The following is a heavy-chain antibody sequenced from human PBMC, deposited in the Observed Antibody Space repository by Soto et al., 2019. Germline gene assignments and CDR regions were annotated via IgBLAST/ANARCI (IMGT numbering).Heavy chain of an antibody. V-gene: IGHV1-2*02. CDR1: GYPVTAYY. Sequence: QLHLVQSGAVVKKPGASVTVSCSASGYPVTAYYMHWVRQAPGRGLEWMGGINPATGAAKYTQTFQGRVTMPRDASTSTVFIELSGLTSEHTAVFYCARGGGVGVAGSAAFDMWGQGTLVTVSS. J-gene: IGHJ3*02. D-gene: IGHD3-3*01. CDR2: INPATGAA. CDR3: ARGGGVGVAGSAAFDM.